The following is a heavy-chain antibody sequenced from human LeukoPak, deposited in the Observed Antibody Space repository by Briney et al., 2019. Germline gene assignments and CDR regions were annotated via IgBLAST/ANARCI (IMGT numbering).Heavy chain of an antibody. Sequence: ASVKVSCKTSGYTFTNYFTHWVRHAPGQGLEWMGTINHDGSGTSYAQRFQGKITLTSDASTSTVYMDLSSLRPDDTAVYYCARSYQLQNDYWGQGTLVTVSS. D-gene: IGHD2-2*01. J-gene: IGHJ4*02. CDR1: GYTFTNYF. CDR3: ARSYQLQNDY. CDR2: INHDGSGT. V-gene: IGHV1-46*01.